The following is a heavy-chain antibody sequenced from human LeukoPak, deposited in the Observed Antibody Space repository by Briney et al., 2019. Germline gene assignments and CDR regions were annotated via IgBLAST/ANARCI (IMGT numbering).Heavy chain of an antibody. CDR2: INPNSGDT. Sequence: ASVKVSCKASGYTFTGYYLHWVRQAPGQGLEWMGWINPNSGDTNYAQKFQGRVTMTRDTSISTAYMELSRLRSDDTAVYYCARGRWLRSPFDDWGQGTLVTVSS. CDR3: ARGRWLRSPFDD. CDR1: GYTFTGYY. J-gene: IGHJ4*02. V-gene: IGHV1-2*02. D-gene: IGHD5-12*01.